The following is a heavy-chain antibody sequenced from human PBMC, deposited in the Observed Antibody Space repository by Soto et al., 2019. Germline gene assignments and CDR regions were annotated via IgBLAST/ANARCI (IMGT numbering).Heavy chain of an antibody. Sequence: QVQLAQSGAEVKKPGSSVKVSCKASGGTLSNSAISWVRQAPGQGLEWMGGIIPVFGTVNYAQNFRDRVTISADESTSTIYMEMRTLRSEDTAGYFCASGRIIVVGSRAYYHMAVWGQGTTVTVTS. J-gene: IGHJ6*02. CDR3: ASGRIIVVGSRAYYHMAV. D-gene: IGHD3-22*01. CDR1: GGTLSNSA. V-gene: IGHV1-69*01. CDR2: IIPVFGTV.